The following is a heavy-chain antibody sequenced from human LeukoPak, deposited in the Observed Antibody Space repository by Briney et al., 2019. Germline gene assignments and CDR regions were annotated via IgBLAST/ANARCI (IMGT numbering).Heavy chain of an antibody. D-gene: IGHD4-17*01. Sequence: PSETLSLTCTVSGYSISSGYYWGWIRQPPGKGLEWIGSIYHSGSTYYNPSLKSRVTISVDTSKNQFSLKLSSVTAADTAVYYCARGGVTTSFDYWGQGTLVAVSS. J-gene: IGHJ4*02. CDR3: ARGGVTTSFDY. CDR1: GYSISSGYY. V-gene: IGHV4-38-2*02. CDR2: IYHSGST.